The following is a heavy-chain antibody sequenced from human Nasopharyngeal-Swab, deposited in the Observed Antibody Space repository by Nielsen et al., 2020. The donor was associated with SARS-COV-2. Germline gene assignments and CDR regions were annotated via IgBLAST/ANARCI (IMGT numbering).Heavy chain of an antibody. CDR2: INHSGTT. CDR3: ARGHRSISMIVVVIATAHFYFDS. Sequence: SETLSLTCAVYGGSFSGYYWSWIRQPPGKGLEWIGEINHSGTTSYNPSLKSRVTISSDTSKNQFSLKLSSVTAADTAVYYCARGHRSISMIVVVIATAHFYFDSWGPGTLVTVTS. D-gene: IGHD3-22*01. V-gene: IGHV4-34*01. J-gene: IGHJ4*02. CDR1: GGSFSGYY.